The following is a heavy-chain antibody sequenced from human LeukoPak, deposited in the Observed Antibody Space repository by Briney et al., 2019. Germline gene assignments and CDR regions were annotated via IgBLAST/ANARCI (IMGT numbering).Heavy chain of an antibody. CDR3: ARLGGYSYYYDSSGYRLGELDY. V-gene: IGHV4-59*01. D-gene: IGHD3-22*01. J-gene: IGHJ4*02. CDR2: IDYIGST. CDR1: GGXITSYY. Sequence: SETLSLTCSVSGGXITSYYWSWIRQPPGKGLEWLGYIDYIGSTNYNPSLKSRVTISVDTSKNQFSLKLSSVTAADTAVYYCARLGGYSYYYDSSGYRLGELDYWGQGTLVTVSS.